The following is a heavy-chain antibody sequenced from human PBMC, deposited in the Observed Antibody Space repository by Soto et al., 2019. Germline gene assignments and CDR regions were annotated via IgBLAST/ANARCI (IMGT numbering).Heavy chain of an antibody. D-gene: IGHD3-16*01. CDR3: AKVAGGLGYFDL. V-gene: IGHV3-23*01. CDR2: ISATGGNI. CDR1: GFTFSDYA. J-gene: IGHJ2*01. Sequence: PGGSLRLSCVASGFTFSDYAMTWVRQAPGKGLEWVATISATGGNIEYTDSLKGRFTISRDNSKNTLYLQLNGLTSSDTAVHYCAKVAGGLGYFDLWGRGTLVTVS.